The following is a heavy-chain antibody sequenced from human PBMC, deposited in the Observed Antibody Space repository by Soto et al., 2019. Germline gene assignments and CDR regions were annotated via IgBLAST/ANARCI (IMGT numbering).Heavy chain of an antibody. V-gene: IGHV4-4*07. Sequence: QVQLQESGPGLVKPSETLSLTCTVSGGSISSYYWSWIRQPAGKGLEWIGRIYTSGSTNYNPSLKSRVTMLVATSKNQFSLELGSVTAADTAVYYCARERWAGAAAGGPFDYWGHGNLVTVTS. D-gene: IGHD6-13*01. J-gene: IGHJ4*01. CDR2: IYTSGST. CDR1: GGSISSYY. CDR3: ARERWAGAAAGGPFDY.